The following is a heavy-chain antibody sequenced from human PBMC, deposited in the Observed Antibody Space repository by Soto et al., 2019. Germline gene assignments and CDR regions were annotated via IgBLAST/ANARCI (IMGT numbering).Heavy chain of an antibody. CDR1: GFTFSSYW. J-gene: IGHJ3*02. CDR2: IKQDGSEK. V-gene: IGHV3-7*01. CDR3: ARSYYDFWSGYAFSRGTNDAFDI. D-gene: IGHD3-3*01. Sequence: EVQLVESGGGLVQPGGSLRLSCAASGFTFSSYWMSWVRQAPGKGLEWVANIKQDGSEKYYVDSVKGRFTISRDNAKNSLYLQMNSLRAEDTAVYYCARSYYDFWSGYAFSRGTNDAFDIWGQGTMVTVSS.